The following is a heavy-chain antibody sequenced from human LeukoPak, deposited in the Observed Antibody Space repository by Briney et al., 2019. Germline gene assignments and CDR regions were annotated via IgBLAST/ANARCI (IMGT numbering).Heavy chain of an antibody. CDR3: ARAWAVAGTLIDY. CDR1: GGSISSSTW. CDR2: IYHSGST. V-gene: IGHV4-4*02. Sequence: SETLSLTCAVSGGSISSSTWWSWVRQPPGKGLEWIGEIYHSGSTNYNPSLKSRVTISVDKSKNQFSLRLSSVTAADTAVYYCARAWAVAGTLIDYWGQGTLVTVSS. J-gene: IGHJ4*02. D-gene: IGHD6-13*01.